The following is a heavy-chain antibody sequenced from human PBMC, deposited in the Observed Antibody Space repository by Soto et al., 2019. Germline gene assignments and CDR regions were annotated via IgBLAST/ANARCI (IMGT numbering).Heavy chain of an antibody. J-gene: IGHJ4*02. D-gene: IGHD3-22*01. V-gene: IGHV3-30*18. CDR2: ISYDGGNK. Sequence: PGGSLRLSCAASGFTFSSFGMHWVRQAPGKGLEWVALISYDGGNKYYADSVKGRFTISRDNPKNTLYLQMNSQRADDTAVYFFAKNYYDRVGYYLVELWGQGTLVTVSS. CDR3: AKNYYDRVGYYLVEL. CDR1: GFTFSSFG.